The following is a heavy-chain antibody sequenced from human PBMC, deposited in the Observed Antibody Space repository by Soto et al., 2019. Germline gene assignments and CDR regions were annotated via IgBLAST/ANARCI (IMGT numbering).Heavy chain of an antibody. V-gene: IGHV1-2*04. CDR2: INPNSGGT. CDR3: ARMNYDILTGYYRGGFDY. CDR1: GYTFTGYY. D-gene: IGHD3-9*01. J-gene: IGHJ4*02. Sequence: QVQLVQSGAEVKKPGASVKVSCKASGYTFTGYYMHWVRQAPGQGLEWMGWINPNSGGTNYAQKFQGWVTMTRDTSISTAYMELSRLRSDDTAVYYCARMNYDILTGYYRGGFDYWGQGTLVTVSS.